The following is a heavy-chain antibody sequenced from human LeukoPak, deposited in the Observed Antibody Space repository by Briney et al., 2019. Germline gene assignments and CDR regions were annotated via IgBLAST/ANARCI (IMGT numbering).Heavy chain of an antibody. V-gene: IGHV1-2*02. J-gene: IGHJ5*02. D-gene: IGHD3-3*01. CDR3: AGELQRFRWFDP. CDR1: GYTFTGYY. CDR2: INPISGCT. Sequence: ASVKVSCKASGYTFTGYYMHWVRQAPGQGLEWMGRINPISGCTNYAQKLQGRVTITRDTSISTAYMELGRLRSEDPAVYYGAGELQRFRWFDPWGQGTLVTVSS.